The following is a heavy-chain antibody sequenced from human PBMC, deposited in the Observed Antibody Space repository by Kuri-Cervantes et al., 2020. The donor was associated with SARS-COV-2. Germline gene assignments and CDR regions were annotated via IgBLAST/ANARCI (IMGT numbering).Heavy chain of an antibody. CDR1: GGSFSGYY. D-gene: IGHD3-22*01. CDR2: INHSGST. J-gene: IGHJ6*02. Sequence: GSLRLSCAVYGGSFSGYYWSWIRQPPGKGLEWIGEINHSGSTNYNPSLKSRVTISVDTSKNQFSLKLSSVTAADTAVYYCAREYYYDSSGYYYTRYYYYGMDVWGQGTRSPSP. V-gene: IGHV4-34*01. CDR3: AREYYYDSSGYYYTRYYYYGMDV.